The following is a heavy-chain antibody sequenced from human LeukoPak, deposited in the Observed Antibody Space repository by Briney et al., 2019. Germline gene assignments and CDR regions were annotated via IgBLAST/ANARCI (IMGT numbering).Heavy chain of an antibody. CDR1: GFTFGDYY. V-gene: IGHV3-66*01. J-gene: IGHJ3*02. Sequence: GGSLRLSCAASGFTFGDYYMSWIRQAPGKGLEWVSVIYSGGSTYYADSVKGRFTISRDNSKNTLYLQMNRLRAEDTAVYYCARWTVYYYGSGSKSRDAFDIWGQGTMVTVSS. D-gene: IGHD3-10*01. CDR2: IYSGGST. CDR3: ARWTVYYYGSGSKSRDAFDI.